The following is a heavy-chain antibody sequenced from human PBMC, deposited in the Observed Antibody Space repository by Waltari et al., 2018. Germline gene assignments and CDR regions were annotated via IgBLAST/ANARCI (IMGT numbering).Heavy chain of an antibody. CDR3: ARNGNDALDI. J-gene: IGHJ3*02. V-gene: IGHV3-74*01. D-gene: IGHD1-26*01. Sequence: EVPLVLSGVGLVQLEGSPTRFCAACAFTFCSYWMHWVRQAPGKGLVLVSRINREGSTTAYADSVKGRFTISRDNAKNTLFLQMNSLRAEDTAVYYCARNGNDALDIWGQGTMVTVSS. CDR2: INREGSTT. CDR1: AFTFCSYW.